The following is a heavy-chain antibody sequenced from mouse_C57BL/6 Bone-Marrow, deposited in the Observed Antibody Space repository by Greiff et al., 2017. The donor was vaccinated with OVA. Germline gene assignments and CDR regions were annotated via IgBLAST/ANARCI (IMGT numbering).Heavy chain of an antibody. D-gene: IGHD2-3*01. CDR1: GYTFTEYP. V-gene: IGHV1-62-2*01. J-gene: IGHJ1*03. CDR2: FYPGSGSL. Sequence: QVQLKESGAELVKPGASVKLSCKASGYTFTEYPIHWVKQRSGQGLEWIGWFYPGSGSLKYNEKFKDKATLTADKSSSTVYMELSRLTSEDSAVYFCARHGYDGYYLHWYFDVWGTGTTVTVSS. CDR3: ARHGYDGYYLHWYFDV.